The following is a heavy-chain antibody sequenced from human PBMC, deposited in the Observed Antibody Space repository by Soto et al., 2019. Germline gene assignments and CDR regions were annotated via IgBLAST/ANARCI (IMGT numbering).Heavy chain of an antibody. CDR3: ARTRVVATIIDNYYYGMDV. Sequence: SETLSLTCTVSVGSIISSIYYWGWIRQPPGKGLEWIGNIYYSGSTYYNPSLKSRVTISVDTSKNQFSLKLSSVTAADTAVYYCARTRVVATIIDNYYYGMDVWGQGTTVTVS. D-gene: IGHD5-12*01. V-gene: IGHV4-39*01. CDR2: IYYSGST. CDR1: VGSIISSIYY. J-gene: IGHJ6*02.